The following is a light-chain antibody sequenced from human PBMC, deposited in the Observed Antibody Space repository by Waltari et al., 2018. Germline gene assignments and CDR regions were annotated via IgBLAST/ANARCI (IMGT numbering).Light chain of an antibody. CDR3: QQYNNWPQT. J-gene: IGKJ2*01. CDR1: HSVNTN. CDR2: GAS. V-gene: IGKV3-15*01. Sequence: EIVMTQSPGTLSVSPGERATLSCRASHSVNTNLAWYQQKPGQAPRLLIYGASTRDTGIPARFSVSGSGTEFTLTITNLQSEDFAVYYCQQYNNWPQTFGQGTKLELK.